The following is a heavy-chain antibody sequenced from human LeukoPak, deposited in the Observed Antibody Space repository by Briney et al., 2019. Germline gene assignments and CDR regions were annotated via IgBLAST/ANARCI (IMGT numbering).Heavy chain of an antibody. J-gene: IGHJ1*01. CDR1: GFTFSNYW. CDR2: IQQHGSET. V-gene: IGHV3-7*01. D-gene: IGHD2-2*01. CDR3: ATYSSSNGREFQY. Sequence: GGSLRLSCEGSGFTFSNYWMSWVRQAPGKGLEWVANIQQHGSETYYGDSVKGRFTISRGNAKNSLYLQMNSLRAEDTAVYYCATYSSSNGREFQYWGQGTLVTVSS.